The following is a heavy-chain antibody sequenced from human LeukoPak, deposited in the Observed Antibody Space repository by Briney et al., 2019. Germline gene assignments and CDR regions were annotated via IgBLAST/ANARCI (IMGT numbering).Heavy chain of an antibody. Sequence: GGSLRLSCAASGFTFSSYSMNWVRQAPGKRLEWVSSISSSSSYIYYADSVKGRFTISRDNAKNSLYLQMNSLRAEDTAVYYCARDGPLYGDYFDYWGQGTLVTVSS. CDR2: ISSSSSYI. CDR1: GFTFSSYS. D-gene: IGHD4-17*01. V-gene: IGHV3-21*01. CDR3: ARDGPLYGDYFDY. J-gene: IGHJ4*02.